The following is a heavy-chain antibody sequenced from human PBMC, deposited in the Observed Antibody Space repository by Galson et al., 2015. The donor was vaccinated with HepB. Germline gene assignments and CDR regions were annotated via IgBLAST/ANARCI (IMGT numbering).Heavy chain of an antibody. J-gene: IGHJ6*02. CDR2: ISYDGSNK. CDR3: AKDLVVYSSGWFHYYYYGMDV. D-gene: IGHD6-19*01. Sequence: SLRLSCAASGFTFSSYGMHWVRQAPGKGLEWVAVISYDGSNKYYADSVKGRFTISRDNSKNTLYLQMNSLRAEDTAVYYCAKDLVVYSSGWFHYYYYGMDVWGQGTTVTVSS. CDR1: GFTFSSYG. V-gene: IGHV3-30*18.